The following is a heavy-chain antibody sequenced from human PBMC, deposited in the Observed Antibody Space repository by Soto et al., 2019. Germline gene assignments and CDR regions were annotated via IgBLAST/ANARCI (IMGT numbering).Heavy chain of an antibody. V-gene: IGHV3-21*01. CDR3: ARDPGVDYDILTGLLDY. D-gene: IGHD3-9*01. CDR1: GFTFSSYS. CDR2: IISSSSYI. Sequence: PGGSLRLSCAASGFTFSSYSMKSVRQAPGKELKWVSSIISSSSYIYYADSVKGRFTISRDNAKNSLYLQMNSLRAEDTAVYYCARDPGVDYDILTGLLDYWGQGTLVTVSS. J-gene: IGHJ4*02.